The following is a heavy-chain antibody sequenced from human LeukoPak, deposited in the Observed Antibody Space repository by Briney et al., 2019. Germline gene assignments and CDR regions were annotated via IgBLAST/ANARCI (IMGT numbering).Heavy chain of an antibody. Sequence: SETLSLTCAVYGGSFSGYYWRWIRQPPGKGLEWIGAINHSGSTNYNPSLKSRVTISVDTSKNQFSLKLSSVTAADTAVYYCARATAGTTLFEGIDYWGQGTLVTVSS. CDR1: GGSFSGYY. CDR3: ARATAGTTLFEGIDY. CDR2: INHSGST. D-gene: IGHD1-1*01. J-gene: IGHJ4*02. V-gene: IGHV4-34*01.